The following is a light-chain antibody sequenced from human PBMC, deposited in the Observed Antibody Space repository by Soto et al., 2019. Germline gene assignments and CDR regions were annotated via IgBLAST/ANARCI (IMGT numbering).Light chain of an antibody. CDR2: RDN. Sequence: QSVLTQPPSVSGIPGQRVTISCSGGISNIGTNYVHWFQQLPGTAPKVLSNRDNQRPSGVPDRFSGSKSGTSASLAISGLRSEDEAEYYCAAWDDTVRSYVFGTGTKVTVL. CDR3: AAWDDTVRSYV. J-gene: IGLJ1*01. V-gene: IGLV1-47*01. CDR1: ISNIGTNY.